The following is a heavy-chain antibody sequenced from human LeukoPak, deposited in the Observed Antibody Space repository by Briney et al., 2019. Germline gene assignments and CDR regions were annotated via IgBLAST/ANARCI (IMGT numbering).Heavy chain of an antibody. J-gene: IGHJ4*02. CDR3: ARSPYSGGWYYLDY. D-gene: IGHD6-19*01. Sequence: GRSLRLSCAASGFTFDDYAMHWVRQAPGKGLEWVSGISWNSGSIGYADSVKGRFTISRDNAKNSLYLQMNSLRAEDTALYYCARSPYSGGWYYLDYWGQGTLVTVSP. CDR1: GFTFDDYA. CDR2: ISWNSGSI. V-gene: IGHV3-9*01.